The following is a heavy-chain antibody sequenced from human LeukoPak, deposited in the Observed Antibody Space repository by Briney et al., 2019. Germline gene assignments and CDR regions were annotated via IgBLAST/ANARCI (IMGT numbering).Heavy chain of an antibody. Sequence: GGSLRLSCAASGFTVSSNYMSWVRQAPGKGLEWVSVIYSGGSTYYADSVKGRFTISRDNSKNTLYLQMNSLRAEDTAVYYCASMAGITNDFGYWGQGTLVTVSS. CDR2: IYSGGST. D-gene: IGHD3-10*01. CDR1: GFTVSSNY. V-gene: IGHV3-53*01. CDR3: ASMAGITNDFGY. J-gene: IGHJ4*02.